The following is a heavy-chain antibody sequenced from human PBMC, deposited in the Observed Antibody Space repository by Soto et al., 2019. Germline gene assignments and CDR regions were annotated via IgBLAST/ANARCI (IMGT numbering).Heavy chain of an antibody. J-gene: IGHJ5*02. CDR2: IDHSGRT. Sequence: QVQLQESGPGLVKTSGTLSLTCAVSGGSISSSNWWSCVRQPPGKGLEWIGEIDHSGRTNYNPSLKSRVTRSVDTSKNQFCLERISLTDPDAAECYCVKVGNGNWFDPWGQGTLVTV. CDR3: VKVGNGNWFDP. D-gene: IGHD1-1*01. CDR1: GGSISSSNW. V-gene: IGHV4-4*02.